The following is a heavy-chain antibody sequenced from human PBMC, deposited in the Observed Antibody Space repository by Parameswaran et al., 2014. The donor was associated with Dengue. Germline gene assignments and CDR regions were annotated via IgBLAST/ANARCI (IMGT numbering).Heavy chain of an antibody. Sequence: WIRQPPGKGLEWVSSISSSSTYIYYADSVKGRFTISRDNAKNSLYLQMNSLRAEDTAMYYCATLPGATHYYYYGMDVWGQGTTVTVSS. CDR2: ISSSSTYI. D-gene: IGHD1-26*01. V-gene: IGHV3-21*01. J-gene: IGHJ6*02. CDR3: ATLPGATHYYYYGMDV.